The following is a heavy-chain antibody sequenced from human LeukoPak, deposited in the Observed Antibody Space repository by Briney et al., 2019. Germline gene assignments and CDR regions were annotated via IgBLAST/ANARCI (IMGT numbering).Heavy chain of an antibody. V-gene: IGHV4-4*07. J-gene: IGHJ6*03. D-gene: IGHD6-13*01. CDR3: ARDWDYSSSWSPAYMDV. CDR2: IYTSGST. Sequence: SETLSLTCTVSGGSTSSYYWSWIRQPAGKGLERIGRIYTSGSTNYNPSLKSRVTMSVDTSKNQFSLKLSSVTAADTAVYYCARDWDYSSSWSPAYMDVWGKGTTVTVSS. CDR1: GGSTSSYY.